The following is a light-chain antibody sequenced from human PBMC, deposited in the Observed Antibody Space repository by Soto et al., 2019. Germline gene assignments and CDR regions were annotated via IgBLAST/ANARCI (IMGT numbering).Light chain of an antibody. CDR3: QQYNNWPGT. Sequence: EIVMTQSPATLSVSPGERATLSCRASQSVSSNLAWYQQKPGQAPRLLIYGASTRATGIPARFSGSGSGTEFTHTISSLQSEDFAVYYFQQYNNWPGTFGPGTKVDIK. CDR1: QSVSSN. J-gene: IGKJ3*01. V-gene: IGKV3-15*01. CDR2: GAS.